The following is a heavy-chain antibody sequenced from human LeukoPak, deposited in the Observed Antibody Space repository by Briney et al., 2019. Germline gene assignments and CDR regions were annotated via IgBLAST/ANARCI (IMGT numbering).Heavy chain of an antibody. D-gene: IGHD6-19*01. V-gene: IGHV3-48*04. CDR2: ITTGGSST. CDR1: RFTFSAYA. CDR3: ARVRYDSGWYVY. J-gene: IGHJ4*02. Sequence: GGSLRLSCPAFRFTFSAYAMAWVRQAPGKGLECISHITTGGSSTFHADSVKGRFTISRDNAKNSLYLQMNSLRGEDTAVYYCARVRYDSGWYVYWGQRALVIVSS.